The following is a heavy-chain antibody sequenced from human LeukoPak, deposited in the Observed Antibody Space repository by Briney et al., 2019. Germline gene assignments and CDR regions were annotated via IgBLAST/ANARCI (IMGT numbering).Heavy chain of an antibody. CDR2: IIPIFGTA. Sequence: SVKVSCKASGGTFSSYAISWVRQTPGQGLEWMGRIIPIFGTANYAQKFQGRVTITTDESTSTAYMELSSLRSEDTAVYYCARSTEWLQNPWGQGTLVTVSS. CDR1: GGTFSSYA. V-gene: IGHV1-69*05. J-gene: IGHJ5*02. D-gene: IGHD5-24*01. CDR3: ARSTEWLQNP.